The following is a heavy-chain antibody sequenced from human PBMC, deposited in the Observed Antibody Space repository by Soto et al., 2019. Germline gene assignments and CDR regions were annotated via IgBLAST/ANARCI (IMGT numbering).Heavy chain of an antibody. V-gene: IGHV3-49*04. CDR3: TRVAKFDY. Sequence: GGSLRLSCTGSGFTFADYTMSWVRQAPGKGLEWVGLIRSEANGGTTHYAASVHGGFIISRDASRGIAFLQMNNLKSEDTAVYYCTRVAKFDYWGQGALVTVSS. CDR2: IRSEANGGTT. CDR1: GFTFADYT. J-gene: IGHJ4*02.